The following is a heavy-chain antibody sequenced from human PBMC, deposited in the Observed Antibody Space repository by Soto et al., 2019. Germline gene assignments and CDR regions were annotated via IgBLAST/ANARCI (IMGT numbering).Heavy chain of an antibody. V-gene: IGHV1-69*13. D-gene: IGHD2-15*01. CDR3: ARCRDARSGYYYHYVIDV. CDR2: IIPIFGTA. Sequence: SVKVSCKASGSTFSSYAISWVRQAPGQGLEWMGGIIPIFGTANYAQKFQGRVTITADESTSTAYMELSSLRSEDTAAYYCARCRDARSGYYYHYVIDVWCQGTT. CDR1: GSTFSSYA. J-gene: IGHJ6*02.